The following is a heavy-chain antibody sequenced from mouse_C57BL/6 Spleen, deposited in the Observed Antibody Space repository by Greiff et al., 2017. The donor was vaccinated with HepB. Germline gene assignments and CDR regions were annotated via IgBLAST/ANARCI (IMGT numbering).Heavy chain of an antibody. CDR1: GYIFTSYW. CDR2: IYPGSGST. Sequence: QVQLQQPGAELVKPGASVKMSCTASGYIFTSYWITWVKQRPGQGLEWIGDIYPGSGSTNYNEKFKSKATLTVDTSSSTAYMQLSSLTSEDSAVYYCARTFTTVVARDYWGQGTTLTVSS. V-gene: IGHV1-55*01. D-gene: IGHD1-1*01. J-gene: IGHJ2*01. CDR3: ARTFTTVVARDY.